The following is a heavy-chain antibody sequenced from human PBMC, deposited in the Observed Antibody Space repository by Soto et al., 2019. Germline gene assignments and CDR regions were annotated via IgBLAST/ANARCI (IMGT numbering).Heavy chain of an antibody. CDR2: ISSRSDI. CDR1: GFTFSTYS. D-gene: IGHD2-2*02. J-gene: IGHJ6*01. V-gene: IGHV3-21*01. Sequence: GGSLRLSCGVSGFTFSTYSINWVRQAPGKGLEWVSSISSRSDIYYADSVKGRFTISRDNAKNSVSLQMNSLRAEDTAVYYCAREYTAWPLAYGLDVWGQGTTVNAPQ. CDR3: AREYTAWPLAYGLDV.